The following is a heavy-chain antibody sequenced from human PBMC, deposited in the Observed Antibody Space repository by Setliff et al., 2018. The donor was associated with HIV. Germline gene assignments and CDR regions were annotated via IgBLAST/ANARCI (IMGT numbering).Heavy chain of an antibody. J-gene: IGHJ3*01. D-gene: IGHD1-26*01. V-gene: IGHV3-23*01. CDR3: AKPTSGLYPRAFDL. Sequence: GSLRLSCAASGFAFSTFDMNWVRQTPEKGLEWVSAVSPSSIVTYYADSVKGRFTVPRDNSKNMLFLQMNSLGPEDTAIYYCAKPTSGLYPRAFDLWGQGTMVTVS. CDR1: GFAFSTFD. CDR2: VSPSSIVT.